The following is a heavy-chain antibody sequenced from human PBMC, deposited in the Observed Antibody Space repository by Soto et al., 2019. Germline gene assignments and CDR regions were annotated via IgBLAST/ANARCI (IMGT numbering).Heavy chain of an antibody. V-gene: IGHV3-15*01. CDR2: IKTETEGGTT. CDR3: TTYDSFWGSYRYRWAY. CDR1: GFTFSYAW. J-gene: IGHJ4*02. D-gene: IGHD3-16*02. Sequence: EVQLVESGGGLVRPGGSLRLSCAASGFTFSYAWMSWVRQAPGKGLEWVARIKTETEGGTTDYGAPVEGRFTISKDDSKNMVYPQMNSLKSEDTAVYYCTTYDSFWGSYRYRWAYWGQGTLVTVSS.